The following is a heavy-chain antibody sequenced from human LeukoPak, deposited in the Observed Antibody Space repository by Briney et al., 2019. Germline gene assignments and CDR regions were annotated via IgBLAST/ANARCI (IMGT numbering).Heavy chain of an antibody. J-gene: IGHJ4*02. V-gene: IGHV3-23*01. CDR2: ISGGGDFT. CDR3: AKVAGYFEN. Sequence: GGSLRLSCVASGFPFSSYGMRWVRQAPGKGLEWVSAISGGGDFTYYTDSVKGRFSISRDNFKNTVYLQMNSLRAEDTAVYYCAKVAGYFENWGQGTLVTVSS. CDR1: GFPFSSYG.